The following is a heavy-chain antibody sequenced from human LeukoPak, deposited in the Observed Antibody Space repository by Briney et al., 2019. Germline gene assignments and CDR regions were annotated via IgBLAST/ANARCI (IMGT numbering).Heavy chain of an antibody. J-gene: IGHJ4*02. Sequence: PGGSLRLSCAASGFTFSSYVMYWVRQAPGKGLEYVSSISSNGGSTYYANSVKGRFTISRDNSKNTLYLQMNSLRAEDTAVYYCVRVHVGTDMVDIDYWGQGTLVTVSS. CDR1: GFTFSSYV. V-gene: IGHV3-64*01. CDR3: VRVHVGTDMVDIDY. D-gene: IGHD5-18*01. CDR2: ISSNGGST.